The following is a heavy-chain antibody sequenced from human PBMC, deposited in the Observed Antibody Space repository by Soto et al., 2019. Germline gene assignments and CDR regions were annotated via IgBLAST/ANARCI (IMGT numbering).Heavy chain of an antibody. CDR2: ISAYNGNT. J-gene: IGHJ5*02. CDR1: GYTFTSYG. Sequence: ASVKVSCKASGYTFTSYGISWVRQAPGQGLEWMGWISAYNGNTNYAQKLQGRVTMTTDISTSTAYMELRSLRSDDTAVYYCARDTVTTGYYDSSGSNWFDPWGQGTLVTVSS. V-gene: IGHV1-18*01. D-gene: IGHD3-22*01. CDR3: ARDTVTTGYYDSSGSNWFDP.